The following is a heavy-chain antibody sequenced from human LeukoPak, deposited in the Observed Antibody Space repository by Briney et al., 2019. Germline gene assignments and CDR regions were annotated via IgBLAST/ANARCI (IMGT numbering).Heavy chain of an antibody. D-gene: IGHD3-10*01. Sequence: PSGTLSLTCAVSGGSISSSNWWSRVRQPPGKGLEWIGEIYHSGSTNYNPSLKSRVTISVDKSKNQFSLKLSSVTAADTAVYYCARDLDLVRGVMGVWGQGTLVTVSS. J-gene: IGHJ4*02. CDR3: ARDLDLVRGVMGV. V-gene: IGHV4-4*02. CDR1: GGSISSSNW. CDR2: IYHSGST.